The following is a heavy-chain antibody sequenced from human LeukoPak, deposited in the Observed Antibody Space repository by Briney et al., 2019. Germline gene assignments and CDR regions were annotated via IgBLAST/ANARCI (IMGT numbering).Heavy chain of an antibody. V-gene: IGHV1-2*02. J-gene: IGHJ5*02. CDR3: AHIGGEQWDWFDP. CDR1: GYTFTGYY. Sequence: GASVKVSCKASGYTFTGYYMHWVRQAPGQGLEWMGWINPNSGGTNYAQKLQGRVTMTRDTSISTAYMELSRLRSDDTAVYYCAHIGGEQWDWFDPWGQGTLVTVSS. CDR2: INPNSGGT. D-gene: IGHD1-26*01.